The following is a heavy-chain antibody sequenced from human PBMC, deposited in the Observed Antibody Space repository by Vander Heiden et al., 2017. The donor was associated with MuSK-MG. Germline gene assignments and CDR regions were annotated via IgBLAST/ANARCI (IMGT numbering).Heavy chain of an antibody. J-gene: IGHJ3*02. CDR2: IYPGDSDT. V-gene: IGHV5-51*01. CDR3: ARRRYSGDDSGVFVAFDI. Sequence: EVQLVQSGAEVKKPGESLKISCKGSGYSFTSYWIGWVRQMPGKGLEWMGIIYPGDSDTRYSPSFHGYFTISADKSISTAYLQWSSLKASQTAMYYCARRRYSGDDSGVFVAFDIWGQGTMVTVSS. CDR1: GYSFTSYW. D-gene: IGHD5-12*01.